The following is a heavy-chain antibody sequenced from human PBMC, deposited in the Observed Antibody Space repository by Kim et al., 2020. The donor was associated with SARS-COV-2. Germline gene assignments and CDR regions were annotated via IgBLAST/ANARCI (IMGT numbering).Heavy chain of an antibody. D-gene: IGHD3-22*01. V-gene: IGHV3-13*01. CDR3: ARAMIVVVRDYYYYYGMDV. Sequence: GGSLRLSCAASGFTFSSYDMHWVRQATGKGLEWVSAIGTAGDTYYPGSVKGRFTISRENAKNSLYLQMNSLRAGDTAVYYCARAMIVVVRDYYYYYGMDVWGQGTTVTVSS. J-gene: IGHJ6*02. CDR1: GFTFSSYD. CDR2: IGTAGDT.